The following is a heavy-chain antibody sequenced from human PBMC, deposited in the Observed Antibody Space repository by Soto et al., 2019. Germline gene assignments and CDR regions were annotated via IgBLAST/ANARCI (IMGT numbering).Heavy chain of an antibody. CDR2: LYFSGIT. D-gene: IGHD3-16*01. Sequence: QVQLQVSGPGLVRSSETLSLTCTVSGGPMSSYYWSWIRQPPGRGLEWIGYLYFSGITNYNPSLGSRVTMSVDTSRNQISLRLTSVTAADTAIYYCARLHGGNWYFDVWGRGALVTVSS. CDR3: ARLHGGNWYFDV. V-gene: IGHV4-59*01. J-gene: IGHJ2*01. CDR1: GGPMSSYY.